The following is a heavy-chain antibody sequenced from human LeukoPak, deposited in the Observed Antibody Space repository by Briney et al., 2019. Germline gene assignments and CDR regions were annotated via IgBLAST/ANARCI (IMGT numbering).Heavy chain of an antibody. D-gene: IGHD6-19*01. Sequence: PSETLSLTCTVSGGSISSCGHYWSWIRQQQGQGLEWIVYIYYSGSTYYNPSLKSRITISVDTSKNQFSLRMSSVTAAGTAVYYCARAPPTIAVAGSAFDIWGQGTMVTVSS. CDR2: IYYSGST. J-gene: IGHJ3*02. CDR1: GGSISSCGHY. CDR3: ARAPPTIAVAGSAFDI. V-gene: IGHV4-31*03.